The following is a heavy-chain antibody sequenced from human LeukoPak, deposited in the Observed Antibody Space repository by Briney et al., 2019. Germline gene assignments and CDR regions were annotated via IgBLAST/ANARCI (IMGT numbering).Heavy chain of an antibody. CDR1: GGSVSSSYW. CDR2: IYHSGST. J-gene: IGHJ1*01. CDR3: ARVAAGIGFFQH. V-gene: IGHV4-4*02. D-gene: IGHD6-13*01. Sequence: SETLSLTCAVSGGSVSSSYWWSWVRQPPGKGLEWIGEIYHSGSTNYNPALKSRVTISVDNSKNQFSLKLSSVTAADTAVYYCARVAAGIGFFQHWGQGTLVTVSS.